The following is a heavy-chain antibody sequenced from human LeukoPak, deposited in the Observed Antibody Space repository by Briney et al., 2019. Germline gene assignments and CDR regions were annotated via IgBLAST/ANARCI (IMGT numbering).Heavy chain of an antibody. Sequence: GGSLRLSCAASGFTFSSYSMNWVRQAPGKGLEWVSYISSSSSTIYYADSVKGRFTISRDNAKNSLYLQMNSLRAEDTAVYYCARENWAPYDWGQGTLVTVSS. V-gene: IGHV3-48*04. CDR3: ARENWAPYD. D-gene: IGHD7-27*01. CDR2: ISSSSSTI. CDR1: GFTFSSYS. J-gene: IGHJ4*02.